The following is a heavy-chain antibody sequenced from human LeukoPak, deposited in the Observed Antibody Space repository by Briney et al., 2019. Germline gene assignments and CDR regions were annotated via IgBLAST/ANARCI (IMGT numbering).Heavy chain of an antibody. D-gene: IGHD6-25*01. V-gene: IGHV3-21*01. CDR2: ISSSSSYI. CDR3: AREWASGAFDI. CDR1: AFTFSSYS. J-gene: IGHJ3*02. Sequence: GGSLRLSCAPSAFTFSSYSMNWVRQAPGKGLKWVSSISSSSSYIYYADLVKGRFTIYRDNAKNSLYQHMNSLRAEDTAVYYCAREWASGAFDIWGQGTMVTVSS.